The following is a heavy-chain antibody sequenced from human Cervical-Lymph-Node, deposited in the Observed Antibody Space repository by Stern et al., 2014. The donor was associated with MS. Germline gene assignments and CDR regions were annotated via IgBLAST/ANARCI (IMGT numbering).Heavy chain of an antibody. CDR3: AKDHCSSTSCHFDY. V-gene: IGHV3-30*18. CDR1: GFTFSSYG. CDR2: ISYDGSNK. J-gene: IGHJ4*02. Sequence: DQLVESGGGVVQPGRSLRLSCAASGFTFSSYGMHWVRQAPGKGLEWVAVISYDGSNKYYADSVKGRFTISRDNSKNTLYLQMNSLRAEDTAVYYCAKDHCSSTSCHFDYWGQGTLVTVSS. D-gene: IGHD2-2*01.